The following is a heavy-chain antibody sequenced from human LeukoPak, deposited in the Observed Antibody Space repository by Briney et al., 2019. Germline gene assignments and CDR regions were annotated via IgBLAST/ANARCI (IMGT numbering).Heavy chain of an antibody. CDR3: ARDCYYGMDV. CDR1: GFTFSTYW. J-gene: IGHJ6*02. Sequence: PGGSLRLSCAASGFTFSTYWMHWVRQAPGKELEWVSRINPDGITTTCADSVKGRFTISRDNAKNTLFLQMNSLRAEDTAVYYCARDCYYGMDVWGQGTTITVSS. CDR2: INPDGITT. V-gene: IGHV3-74*01.